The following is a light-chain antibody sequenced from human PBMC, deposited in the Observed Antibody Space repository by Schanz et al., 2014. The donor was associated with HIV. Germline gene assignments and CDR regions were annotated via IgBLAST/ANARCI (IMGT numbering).Light chain of an antibody. CDR2: KAS. V-gene: IGKV1-5*03. J-gene: IGKJ2*01. CDR3: QHYSGFPYT. Sequence: DIQMTQSPSILSASVGDRVTITCRASQTISNWLAWYQQKPGKAPKLLIYKASTLKSGVPSRFSGSGSGTEFTLTISSLQPDDFATYYCQHYSGFPYTFGRGTKLEIK. CDR1: QTISNW.